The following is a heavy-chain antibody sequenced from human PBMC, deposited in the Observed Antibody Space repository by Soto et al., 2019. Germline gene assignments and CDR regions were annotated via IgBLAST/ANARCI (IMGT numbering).Heavy chain of an antibody. Sequence: AGGSLRLSCAASGFTFSSYGMHWVRQAPGKGLEWVAVISYDGSNKYYADSVKGRFTISRDNSKNTLYLQMNSLRAEDTAVYYCANQYVSMVRGVIIRYGMDVWGQGTTVTVSS. CDR2: ISYDGSNK. CDR1: GFTFSSYG. V-gene: IGHV3-30*18. D-gene: IGHD3-10*01. J-gene: IGHJ6*02. CDR3: ANQYVSMVRGVIIRYGMDV.